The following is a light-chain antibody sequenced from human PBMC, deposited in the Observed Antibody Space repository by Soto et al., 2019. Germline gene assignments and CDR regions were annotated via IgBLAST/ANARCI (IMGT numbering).Light chain of an antibody. CDR3: QQYNNWLT. Sequence: EIVLTQSPATLSLSPGERATLSCRASQSLSSNYLAWYQQKPGQAPRLLIYGASTRATGIPARFSGSGSGTEFTLTISSLQSEDFAVYYCQQYNNWLTFGGGTKVDIK. CDR2: GAS. V-gene: IGKV3-15*01. CDR1: QSLSSN. J-gene: IGKJ4*01.